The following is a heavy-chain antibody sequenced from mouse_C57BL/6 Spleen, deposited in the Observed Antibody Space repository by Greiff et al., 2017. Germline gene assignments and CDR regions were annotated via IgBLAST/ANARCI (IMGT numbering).Heavy chain of an antibody. CDR3: ARGDYYGSSGY. CDR1: GYTFTSYW. Sequence: QVQLQQPGAELVRPGSSVKLSCKASGYTFTSYWMHWVKQRPIQGLEWIGNIDPSDSETHYNQKFKDKATLTVDKSSSTAYMQLSSLTSEDSAVYYCARGDYYGSSGYWGQGTTLTVSS. V-gene: IGHV1-52*01. CDR2: IDPSDSET. J-gene: IGHJ2*01. D-gene: IGHD1-1*01.